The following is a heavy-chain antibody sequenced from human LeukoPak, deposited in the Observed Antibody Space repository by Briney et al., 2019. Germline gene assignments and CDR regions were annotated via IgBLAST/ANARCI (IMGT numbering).Heavy chain of an antibody. D-gene: IGHD3-10*01. Sequence: PSETLSLTCAVYGGSFSGYYWSWIRQPPGKGLEWIGEINHSGSTNYNPSLKSRVTISVDTYKNLFSLKLSSVTAADTAVYYCARAVRITMVRGVLGWFDPWGQGTLVTVSS. V-gene: IGHV4-34*01. J-gene: IGHJ5*02. CDR2: INHSGST. CDR1: GGSFSGYY. CDR3: ARAVRITMVRGVLGWFDP.